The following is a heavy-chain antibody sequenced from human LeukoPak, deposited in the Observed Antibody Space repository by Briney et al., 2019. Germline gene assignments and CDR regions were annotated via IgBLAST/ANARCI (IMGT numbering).Heavy chain of an antibody. D-gene: IGHD2-2*01. CDR2: INPDTGAT. V-gene: IGHV1-2*07. Sequence: ASVTVSYTASGYTFTIYYMHWVRQAPGQGLEWMGWINPDTGATDIAHKVQGRVTITRDTSISAAYMELSTLTSDDTAVYYCTRDHCSYINCYEDYYYGMDVWGQGTTVTVSS. CDR1: GYTFTIYY. CDR3: TRDHCSYINCYEDYYYGMDV. J-gene: IGHJ6*02.